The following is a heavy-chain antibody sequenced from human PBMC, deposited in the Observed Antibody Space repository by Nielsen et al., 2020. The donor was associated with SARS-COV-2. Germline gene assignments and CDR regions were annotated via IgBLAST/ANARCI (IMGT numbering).Heavy chain of an antibody. J-gene: IGHJ4*02. CDR2: ISYDGNNK. Sequence: GESLKISCAASGFTFSTYGMHWVRQAPGKGLEWVAVISYDGNNKYYADSVKGRFSISRDNTANTLYLQMNSLRADDAAVYYCVRVRDDGYYYDTGPFDHWGQGTLVTVPS. D-gene: IGHD3-22*01. CDR1: GFTFSTYG. V-gene: IGHV3-30*03. CDR3: VRVRDDGYYYDTGPFDH.